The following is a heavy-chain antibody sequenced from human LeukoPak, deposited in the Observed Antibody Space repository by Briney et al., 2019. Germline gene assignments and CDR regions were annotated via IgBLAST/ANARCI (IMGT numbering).Heavy chain of an antibody. V-gene: IGHV3-7*01. J-gene: IGHJ3*02. CDR1: GVTFSNYW. Sequence: GGSLRLSCAASGVTFSNYWMTWVRQAPGKGLEWVASIKQDGSEKYYVDSVKGRFTISRDNAKNSLYLQMNSLRAEDTAVYYCARDSYFDAFDIWGQGTMVTVSS. D-gene: IGHD1-26*01. CDR2: IKQDGSEK. CDR3: ARDSYFDAFDI.